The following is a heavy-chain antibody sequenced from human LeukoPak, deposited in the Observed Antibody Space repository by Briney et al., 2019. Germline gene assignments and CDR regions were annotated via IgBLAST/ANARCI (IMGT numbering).Heavy chain of an antibody. J-gene: IGHJ5*02. D-gene: IGHD5/OR15-5a*01. Sequence: GESLMISCKGSGYSFTSYWIVWLRQMPGKGLEWMGIIYPGDSNTRYNPSFQGQVTISADKSVSTAYLQWSSLKASDTAMYYFARHGYLSTSVWFGPWGQGTLVTVSS. CDR3: ARHGYLSTSVWFGP. CDR1: GYSFTSYW. CDR2: IYPGDSNT. V-gene: IGHV5-51*01.